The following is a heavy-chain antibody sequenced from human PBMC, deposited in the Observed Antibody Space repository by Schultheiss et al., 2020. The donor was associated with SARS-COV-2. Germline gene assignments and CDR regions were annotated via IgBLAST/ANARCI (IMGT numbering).Heavy chain of an antibody. CDR2: ISSSGSTI. D-gene: IGHD2-15*01. V-gene: IGHV3-11*04. CDR3: ANLFYCSGGSCYLGYYYYGMDV. CDR1: GYSISSGYY. Sequence: LSLTCAVSGYSISSGYYWSWIRQPPGKGLEWVSYISSSGSTIYYADSVKGRFTISRDNAKNSLDLQMNSLRVEDTAVYYCANLFYCSGGSCYLGYYYYGMDVWGQGTTVTVSS. J-gene: IGHJ6*02.